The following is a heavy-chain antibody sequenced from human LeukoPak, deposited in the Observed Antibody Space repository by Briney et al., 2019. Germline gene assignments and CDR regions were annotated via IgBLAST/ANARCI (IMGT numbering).Heavy chain of an antibody. CDR3: ASHPPPKGYYYYYMDV. Sequence: SVKVSCKASGGTFSSYAINWVRQAPGQGLEWMGGIIPIFGTANYAQKFQGRVTITTDESTSTAYMELSSLRSEDTAVYYCASHPPPKGYYYYYMDVWGKGTTVSVSS. CDR1: GGTFSSYA. CDR2: IIPIFGTA. J-gene: IGHJ6*03. V-gene: IGHV1-69*05.